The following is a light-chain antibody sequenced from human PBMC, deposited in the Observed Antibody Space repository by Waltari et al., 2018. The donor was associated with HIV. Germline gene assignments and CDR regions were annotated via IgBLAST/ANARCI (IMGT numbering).Light chain of an antibody. Sequence: QSALTQPRSVSGSPGQSVTVSCTGTSSDVGGYNYVSCYQQHPGKAPKIMIYDVNKRPSGFPHRFSGSKSGNTASLTISGLQAEDEADYYCCSYAGNYTLVFGGGTKLTVL. CDR2: DVN. CDR3: CSYAGNYTLV. J-gene: IGLJ2*01. CDR1: SSDVGGYNY. V-gene: IGLV2-11*01.